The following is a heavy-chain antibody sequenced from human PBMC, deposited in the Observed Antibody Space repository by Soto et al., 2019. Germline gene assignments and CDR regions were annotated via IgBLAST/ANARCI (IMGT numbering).Heavy chain of an antibody. CDR1: GGTFSSYA. CDR3: ARAGGYCSSTSCPGHYYYGMDV. V-gene: IGHV1-69*13. J-gene: IGHJ6*02. D-gene: IGHD2-2*01. Sequence: GASVKVSCKASGGTFSSYAISWVRQAPGQGLEWMGGIIPIFGTANYAQKFQGRVTITADESTSTAYMELSSLRSEDTAVYYCARAGGYCSSTSCPGHYYYGMDVWGQGTTVTVSS. CDR2: IIPIFGTA.